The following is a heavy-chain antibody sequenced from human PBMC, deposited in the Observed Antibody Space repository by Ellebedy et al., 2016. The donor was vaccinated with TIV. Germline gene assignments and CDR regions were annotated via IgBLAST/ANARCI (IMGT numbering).Heavy chain of an antibody. CDR3: ARDLTTFGLLIRTLDY. D-gene: IGHD3-3*01. J-gene: IGHJ4*02. CDR1: GYTFTDFY. V-gene: IGHV1-2*02. CDR2: INPNGGSS. Sequence: ASVKVSXXASGYTFTDFYLHWVRQAPGQGLEWMGWINPNGGSSNYAQKFQGRVIMTRDTSTSTAYMELSSLKSDDTAVYYCARDLTTFGLLIRTLDYWGQGTLVTVSS.